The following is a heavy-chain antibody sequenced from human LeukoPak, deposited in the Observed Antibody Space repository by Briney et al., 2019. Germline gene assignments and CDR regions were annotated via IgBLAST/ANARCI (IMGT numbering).Heavy chain of an antibody. CDR3: ARDAEGAPWTFDI. CDR2: ISSSSTYM. V-gene: IGHV3-21*01. J-gene: IGHJ3*02. D-gene: IGHD1-1*01. CDR1: GLTLSIYT. Sequence: PGGSLRPSCADSGLTLSIYTMDWVRQAPGKGLEWVSSISSSSTYMYYADSMKGRFTISRDNAKDALYLQMNSLRVEDTAVYYCARDAEGAPWTFDIWCQGTMVTVSS.